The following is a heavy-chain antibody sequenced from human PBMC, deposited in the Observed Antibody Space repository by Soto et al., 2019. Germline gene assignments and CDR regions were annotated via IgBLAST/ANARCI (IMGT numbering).Heavy chain of an antibody. Sequence: SVKVSCKTSGDSFSKYTVNWVRQAPRQGLEWLGGIIPRFGTTNYAPTLQDRVTITADESMNTVYMELSSLRSEDTALYYCARGRGLYNSGRSQLDSWGQGTLVTAPQ. V-gene: IGHV1-69*13. D-gene: IGHD1-1*01. CDR1: GDSFSKYT. CDR3: ARGRGLYNSGRSQLDS. CDR2: IIPRFGTT. J-gene: IGHJ4*02.